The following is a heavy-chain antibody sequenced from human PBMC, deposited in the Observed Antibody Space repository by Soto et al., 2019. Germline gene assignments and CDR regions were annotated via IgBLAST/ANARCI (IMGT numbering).Heavy chain of an antibody. V-gene: IGHV3-15*07. Sequence: GGSLRLSCAASGFTFSNAWMNWVRQAPGKGLEWVGRIKSKTDGGTTDYAAPVKGRFTISRDDSKNTLYLQMNSLKTEDTAVYYCTTPGGETPTYYYYYGMDVWGQGTTVTVSS. CDR2: IKSKTDGGTT. CDR3: TTPGGETPTYYYYYGMDV. J-gene: IGHJ6*02. D-gene: IGHD3-10*01. CDR1: GFTFSNAW.